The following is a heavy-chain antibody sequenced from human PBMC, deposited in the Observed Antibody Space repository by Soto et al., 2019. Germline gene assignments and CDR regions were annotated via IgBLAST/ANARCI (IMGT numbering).Heavy chain of an antibody. CDR3: ASLAVAGKGGWFDP. V-gene: IGHV4-34*01. J-gene: IGHJ5*02. CDR2: INHSGST. Sequence: SETLSLTCAVYGGSFSGYYWSWIRQPPGKGLEWIGEINHSGSTNYNPSLKSRVTISVDTSKNQFSLKLSSVTAADTAVYYCASLAVAGKGGWFDPWGQGTLVTVS. D-gene: IGHD6-19*01. CDR1: GGSFSGYY.